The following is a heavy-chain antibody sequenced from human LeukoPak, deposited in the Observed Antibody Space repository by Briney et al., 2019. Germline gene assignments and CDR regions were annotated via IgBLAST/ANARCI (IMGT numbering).Heavy chain of an antibody. Sequence: GGSLRLSCAASGFTVSSNYMSWVRQAPGKGLEWVSVIYSGGSTYYADSVKGRFTVSRDNSKNTLYLQMNSLRAEDTAVYYCARGRYYDSSAYSYFQHWGQGTLVTVSS. V-gene: IGHV3-53*01. J-gene: IGHJ1*01. CDR2: IYSGGST. CDR1: GFTVSSNY. D-gene: IGHD3-22*01. CDR3: ARGRYYDSSAYSYFQH.